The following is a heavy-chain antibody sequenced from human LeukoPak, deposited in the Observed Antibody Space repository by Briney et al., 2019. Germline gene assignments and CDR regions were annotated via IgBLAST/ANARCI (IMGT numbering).Heavy chain of an antibody. CDR2: INPNSGGT. CDR3: ASGRALYYSGAFDI. CDR1: GYTFTGYY. V-gene: IGHV1-2*02. J-gene: IGHJ3*02. D-gene: IGHD1-26*01. Sequence: ASVKVSCKTSGYTFTGYYMHWVRQAPGQGLEWMGWINPNSGGTNYAQKFQGRVTMTRDTSISTAYMELSRLRSDDTAVYYCASGRALYYSGAFDIWGQGTMVTVSS.